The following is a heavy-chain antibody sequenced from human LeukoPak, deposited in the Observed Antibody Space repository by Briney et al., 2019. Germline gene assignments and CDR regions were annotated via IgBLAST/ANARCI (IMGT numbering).Heavy chain of an antibody. CDR1: GFTFGSYG. D-gene: IGHD6-6*01. Sequence: TGGSLRLSCAASGFTFGSYGMHWVRQAPGKGLEWVAVIWYDGSNKYYADSVKGRFTISRDNSKNTLYLQMNSLRAEDTAVYYCASNLQLPPYYYYYMDVWGKGTTVTVSS. V-gene: IGHV3-33*01. CDR3: ASNLQLPPYYYYYMDV. J-gene: IGHJ6*03. CDR2: IWYDGSNK.